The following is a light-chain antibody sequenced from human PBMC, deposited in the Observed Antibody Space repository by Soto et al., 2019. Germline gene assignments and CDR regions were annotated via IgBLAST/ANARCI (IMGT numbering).Light chain of an antibody. J-gene: IGKJ1*01. Sequence: DIQMTQSPSTLSGSVGDRVTITCRARQTISSWLAWYQQKPGKAPKLLIYKASTLKSGVPSRFSGSGSGTEFTLTISSLQPDEFATYYCQHYKSYSEAFGQGTKVELK. CDR1: QTISSW. CDR3: QHYKSYSEA. V-gene: IGKV1-5*03. CDR2: KAS.